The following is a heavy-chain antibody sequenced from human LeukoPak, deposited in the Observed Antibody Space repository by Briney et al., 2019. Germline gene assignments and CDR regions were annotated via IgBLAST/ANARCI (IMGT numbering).Heavy chain of an antibody. D-gene: IGHD2-15*01. V-gene: IGHV1-2*02. CDR1: GYTFTDYF. J-gene: IGHJ4*02. Sequence: GASVKVSCKASGYTFTDYFIHWVRQVPGQGLEWMGWINPNSGGTYYAQKFQGRVTTTRDTSISTAYMELSRLTSDATAVYFCARGGYLGNYFDSWGQGTLVTVSS. CDR2: INPNSGGT. CDR3: ARGGYLGNYFDS.